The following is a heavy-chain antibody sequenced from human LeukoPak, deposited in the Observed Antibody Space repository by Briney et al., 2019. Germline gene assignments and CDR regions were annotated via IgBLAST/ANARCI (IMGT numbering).Heavy chain of an antibody. V-gene: IGHV3-21*04. CDR1: GFTFSSYS. CDR3: AKDMSQWLVRGGYDYGMDV. CDR2: ISSSSSYI. Sequence: GGSLRLSCAASGFTFSSYSMNWVRQAPGKGLEWVSSISSSSSYIYYADSVKGRFTISRDNAKNSLYLQMNSLRAEDTALYYCAKDMSQWLVRGGYDYGMDVWGQGTTVTVSS. J-gene: IGHJ6*02. D-gene: IGHD6-19*01.